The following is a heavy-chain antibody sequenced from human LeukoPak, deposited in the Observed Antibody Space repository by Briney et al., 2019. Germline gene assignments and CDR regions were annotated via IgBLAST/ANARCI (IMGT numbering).Heavy chain of an antibody. V-gene: IGHV1-69*04. CDR1: GGTFSSYA. Sequence: ASVKVSCKASGGTFSSYAISWVRQAPGQGLEWMGRIIPILGIANYAQKLQGRVTMTTDTSTSTAYMELRSLRSDDTAVYYCARERIGTYYYGSGSTGRFDYWGQGTLVTVSS. J-gene: IGHJ4*02. D-gene: IGHD3-10*01. CDR3: ARERIGTYYYGSGSTGRFDY. CDR2: IIPILGIA.